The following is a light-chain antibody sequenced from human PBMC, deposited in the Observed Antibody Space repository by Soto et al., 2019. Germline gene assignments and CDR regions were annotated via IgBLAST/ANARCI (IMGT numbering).Light chain of an antibody. CDR2: DAS. J-gene: IGKJ5*01. CDR1: QSVSNNY. CDR3: QQYGSSII. Sequence: ENVLTQSPGTLYLSPGERATLSCRASQSVSNNYLAWYQQKPGQAPRLVISDASRRAPGIPDRFSGSGSGTDFTLSISRLEPEDFAVYHCQQYGSSIIFGQGPRLEIK. V-gene: IGKV3-20*01.